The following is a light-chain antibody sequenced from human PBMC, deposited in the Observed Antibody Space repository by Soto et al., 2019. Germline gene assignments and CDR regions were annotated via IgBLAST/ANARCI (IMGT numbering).Light chain of an antibody. CDR2: DVS. CDR3: SSYTTTSPVV. CDR1: SSDVGRYNY. Sequence: QSALTQPASVSGSPGQSITISCTGTSSDVGRYNYVSWYQQHPDKAPKLMIYDVSYRPSGVSNRFSGSKSDNTASLTISGLQAEDEADYYCSSYTTTSPVVFGGGTKLTVL. J-gene: IGLJ2*01. V-gene: IGLV2-14*03.